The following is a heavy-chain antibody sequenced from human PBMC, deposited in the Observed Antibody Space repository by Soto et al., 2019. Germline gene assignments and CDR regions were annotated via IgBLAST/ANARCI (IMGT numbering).Heavy chain of an antibody. D-gene: IGHD3-3*01. V-gene: IGHV1-18*01. CDR1: GYTFTSYG. Sequence: QVQLVQSGAEVKKPGASVKVSCKASGYTFTSYGISWVRQAPGQGLEWMGGISAYNGNTNYAQKLQGRVTMTTDTATSTAYMELRSLRSGDTAVDYCARDDFLGASGYVGRYGMDVWGQGTTVTVSS. CDR3: ARDDFLGASGYVGRYGMDV. J-gene: IGHJ6*02. CDR2: ISAYNGNT.